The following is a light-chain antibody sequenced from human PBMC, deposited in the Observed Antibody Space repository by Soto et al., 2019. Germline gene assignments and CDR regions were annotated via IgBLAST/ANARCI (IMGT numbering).Light chain of an antibody. Sequence: IVLTQSPGTLSLSPGERATLSCRASQGVSSNSLAWYQQKPGQPPRLLIYGASTRATGIPDRFSASGSGTDFTLPINRLEPEDFAVYYCQQYGNSPRFTFGPGTKVEI. CDR2: GAS. CDR1: QGVSSNS. J-gene: IGKJ3*01. V-gene: IGKV3-20*01. CDR3: QQYGNSPRFT.